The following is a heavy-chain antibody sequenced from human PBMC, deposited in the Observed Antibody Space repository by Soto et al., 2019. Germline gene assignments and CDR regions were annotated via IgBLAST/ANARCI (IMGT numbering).Heavy chain of an antibody. J-gene: IGHJ6*02. CDR1: GGSFSGYY. CDR3: ARGRSSITSRRGIGYYGLDV. CDR2: INDSGIT. V-gene: IGHV4-34*01. Sequence: XATLSLTCVVNGGSFSGYYWSWIRQPSGKGLEWIGEINDSGITDSNPFLKSRVTISVDSSKTQFSLKLNSVTAADTAVYYCARGRSSITSRRGIGYYGLDVWGQGTMVTVSS. D-gene: IGHD3-3*01.